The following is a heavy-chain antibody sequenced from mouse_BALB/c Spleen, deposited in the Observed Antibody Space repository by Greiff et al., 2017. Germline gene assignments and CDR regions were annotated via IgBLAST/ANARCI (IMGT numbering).Heavy chain of an antibody. CDR3: ANHYYGFEGYFDV. J-gene: IGHJ1*01. CDR1: GYSITSDYA. CDR2: ISYSGST. V-gene: IGHV3-2*02. Sequence: EVQGVESGPGLVKPSQSLSLTCTVTGYSITSDYAWNWIRQFPGNKLEWMGYISYSGSTSYNPSLKSRISITRDTSKNQFFLQLNSVTTEDTATYYCANHYYGFEGYFDVWGAGTTVTVSS. D-gene: IGHD1-2*01.